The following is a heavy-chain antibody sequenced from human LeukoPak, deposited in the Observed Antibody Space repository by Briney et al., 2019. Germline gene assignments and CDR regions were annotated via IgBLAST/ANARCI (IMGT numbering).Heavy chain of an antibody. V-gene: IGHV4-38-2*02. D-gene: IGHD3-22*01. CDR1: GYSISSGYY. CDR3: AREGITMIKAPVAFDI. CDR2: IYHGGST. J-gene: IGHJ3*02. Sequence: KPSETLSLTCTVSGYSISSGYYWGWIRQPPGKGLEWIGSIYHGGSTYYNPSLKSRVTISVDTSKNQFSLKLSSVTAADTAVYYCAREGITMIKAPVAFDIWGQGTMVTVSS.